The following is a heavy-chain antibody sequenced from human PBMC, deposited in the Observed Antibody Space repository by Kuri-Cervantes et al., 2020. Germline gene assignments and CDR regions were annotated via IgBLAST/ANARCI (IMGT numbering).Heavy chain of an antibody. J-gene: IGHJ2*01. Sequence: SETLSLTCAVSGYSISSGYYWGWIRQPPGKGLEWIGEINHSGSTNYNPSLKSRVTISVDTSKNQFSLKLSSVTAADTAVYYCASEGRYYDSSGYLWGRGTLVTVSS. CDR2: INHSGST. CDR3: ASEGRYYDSSGYL. CDR1: GYSISSGYY. V-gene: IGHV4-38-2*01. D-gene: IGHD3-22*01.